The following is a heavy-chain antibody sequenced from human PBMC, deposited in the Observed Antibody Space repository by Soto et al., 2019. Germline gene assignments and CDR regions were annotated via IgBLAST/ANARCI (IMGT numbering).Heavy chain of an antibody. Sequence: SESLSLTCAAHGGSFSGFYWTWVRQPPGKGLEWIGENNYSGRINYNPSLKSRVTISVDASKSQFSLKLSSVTAADTAVYYCARDGGYYDSSGYYLIYFDYWGQGTLVTVSS. CDR1: GGSFSGFY. CDR3: ARDGGYYDSSGYYLIYFDY. J-gene: IGHJ4*02. CDR2: NNYSGRI. V-gene: IGHV4-34*01. D-gene: IGHD3-22*01.